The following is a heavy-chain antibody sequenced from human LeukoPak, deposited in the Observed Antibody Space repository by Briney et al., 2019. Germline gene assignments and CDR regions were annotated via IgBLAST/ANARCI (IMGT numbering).Heavy chain of an antibody. V-gene: IGHV4-4*07. CDR3: ASTTAGYCSGGSCYRPGWFDP. Sequence: PSETLSLTCTVSGGSISSYYWSWIRQPAGKGLEWIGRIYTSGSTNYNPSLKSRVTMSVDTSKNQFSLKLSSVTAADTAVYYCASTTAGYCSGGSCYRPGWFDPWGQGTLVTVSS. CDR2: IYTSGST. D-gene: IGHD2-15*01. CDR1: GGSISSYY. J-gene: IGHJ5*02.